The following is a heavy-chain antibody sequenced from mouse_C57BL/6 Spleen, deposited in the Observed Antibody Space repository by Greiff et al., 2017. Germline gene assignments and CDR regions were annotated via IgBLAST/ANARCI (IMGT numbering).Heavy chain of an antibody. CDR3: ARDPQLGYYAMAS. J-gene: IGHJ4*01. D-gene: IGHD4-1*02. CDR1: GFTFSSYA. V-gene: IGHV5-4*01. CDR2: ISDGGSYT. Sequence: EVQRVESGGGLVKPGGSLKLSCAASGFTFSSYAMSWVRQTPGKRLEWVATISDGGSYTYYPDKVKGRFTISRDNAKNNLYLQMSHLKSEDTAMYYCARDPQLGYYAMASWGPGTSLTVSS.